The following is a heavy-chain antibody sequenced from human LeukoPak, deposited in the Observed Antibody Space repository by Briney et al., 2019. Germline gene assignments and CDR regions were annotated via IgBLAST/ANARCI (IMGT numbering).Heavy chain of an antibody. CDR1: GGSISSSSYY. D-gene: IGHD1-26*01. CDR2: ISYSGST. CDR3: VSGSYVSDAFDI. J-gene: IGHJ3*02. V-gene: IGHV4-39*07. Sequence: SETLSLTCTVSGGSISSSSYYWGWIRQPPGKGLEWIGSISYSGSTYYNPSLKSRVTISVDTSKNQFSLKLSSVTAADTAVYYCVSGSYVSDAFDIWGQGTMVTVSS.